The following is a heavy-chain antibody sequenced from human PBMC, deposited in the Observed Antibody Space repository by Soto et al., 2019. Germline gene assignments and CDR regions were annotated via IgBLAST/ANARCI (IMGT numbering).Heavy chain of an antibody. CDR1: GGSVSSGSYY. Sequence: SETLSLTCTVSGGSVSSGSYYWSWIRQPPGKGLEWIGYIYYSGSTNYNPSLKSRVTISVDTSKNQFSLKLSSVTAADTAVYYCARDRLGDSNYPDYWGQGTLVTVSS. J-gene: IGHJ4*02. CDR3: ARDRLGDSNYPDY. D-gene: IGHD2-21*02. CDR2: IYYSGST. V-gene: IGHV4-61*01.